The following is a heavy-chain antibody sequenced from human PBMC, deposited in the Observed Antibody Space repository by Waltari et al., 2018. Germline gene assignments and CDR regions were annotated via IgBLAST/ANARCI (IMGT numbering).Heavy chain of an antibody. CDR1: GATISSSPW. CDR2: IYHSGST. V-gene: IGHV4-4*02. CDR3: ARGLAVAGTHGFDY. J-gene: IGHJ4*02. Sequence: QVQLQASGPGVVKPSGTLSLTCAVSGATISSSPWCSCVRRPPGKGLEWVGEIYHSGSTNYNPSLKSRVTISVDKSKNQFSLKLSSVTAADTAVYYCARGLAVAGTHGFDYWGQGTLVTVSS. D-gene: IGHD6-19*01.